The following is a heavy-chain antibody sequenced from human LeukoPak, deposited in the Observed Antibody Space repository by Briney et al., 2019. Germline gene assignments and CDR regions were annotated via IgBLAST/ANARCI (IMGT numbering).Heavy chain of an antibody. Sequence: PGGSLRLSCAASGFTFSRHQMGWARQAPGKGLEWVAFISEDGGHTRDYPDSVRGRFTISRDDAKNSLYLQMNSLRDEDTAVYYCASRDYFDYWGQGTLVTVSS. J-gene: IGHJ4*02. V-gene: IGHV3-48*03. CDR2: ISEDGGHTR. CDR3: ASRDYFDY. CDR1: GFTFSRHQ.